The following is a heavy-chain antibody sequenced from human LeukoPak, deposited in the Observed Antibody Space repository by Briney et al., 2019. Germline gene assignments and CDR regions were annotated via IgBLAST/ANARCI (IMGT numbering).Heavy chain of an antibody. V-gene: IGHV3-7*01. Sequence: GGSLRLSCAASGFTLSSYWMSWVRQVPGKGLEWVANIKQDGSEKYYVDSVKGRFTISRDNAKNSLYLQMNSLRAEDTAVYYCARLRRDYYDSSGYDTFDYWGQGTLVTVSS. CDR1: GFTLSSYW. J-gene: IGHJ4*02. CDR3: ARLRRDYYDSSGYDTFDY. D-gene: IGHD3-22*01. CDR2: IKQDGSEK.